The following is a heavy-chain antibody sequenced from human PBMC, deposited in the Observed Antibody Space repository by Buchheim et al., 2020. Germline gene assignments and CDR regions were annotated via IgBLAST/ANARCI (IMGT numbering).Heavy chain of an antibody. CDR1: GGSISSYY. CDR2: IYYSGST. J-gene: IGHJ4*02. D-gene: IGHD2-2*01. Sequence: QVQLQESGPGLVKPSETLSLTCTVSGGSISSYYWSWIRQPPGKGLEWIGYIYYSGSTNYNPSLKSRVTISVDTSKNQFSLKLSSVTAADTAVYYCARDLGDIVVVPAAPTPGDYWGQGTL. CDR3: ARDLGDIVVVPAAPTPGDY. V-gene: IGHV4-59*01.